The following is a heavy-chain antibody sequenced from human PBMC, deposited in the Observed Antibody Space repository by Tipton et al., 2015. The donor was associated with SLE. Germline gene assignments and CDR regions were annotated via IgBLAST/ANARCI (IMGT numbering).Heavy chain of an antibody. J-gene: IGHJ3*02. CDR1: GFTFSSYA. V-gene: IGHV4-34*01. D-gene: IGHD6-19*01. CDR2: INHSGST. Sequence: LRLSCAASGFTFSSYAMSWVRQPPGKGLEWIGEINHSGSTNYNPSLKSRVTTSVDTSKNQFSLKLSSVTAADTAVYYCARGGRSGWYSAFDIWGQGTMVTVSS. CDR3: ARGGRSGWYSAFDI.